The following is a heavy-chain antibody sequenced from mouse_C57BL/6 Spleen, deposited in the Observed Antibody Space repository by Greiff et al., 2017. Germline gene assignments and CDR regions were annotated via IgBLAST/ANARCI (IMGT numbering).Heavy chain of an antibody. Sequence: EVHLVESGGDLVKPGGSLKLSCAASGFTFSSYGMSWVRQTPDKRLEWVATISSGGSYTYYPDSVKGRFTISRDTAKNTLYLQMSSLKSEDTAMYYCARDSNYGFAYWGQGTMVTVSA. V-gene: IGHV5-6*01. CDR3: ARDSNYGFAY. D-gene: IGHD2-5*01. CDR1: GFTFSSYG. CDR2: ISSGGSYT. J-gene: IGHJ3*01.